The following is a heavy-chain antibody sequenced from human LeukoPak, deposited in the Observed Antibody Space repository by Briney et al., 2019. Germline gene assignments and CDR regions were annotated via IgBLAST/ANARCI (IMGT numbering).Heavy chain of an antibody. CDR2: INHSGST. D-gene: IGHD6-19*01. CDR3: ARGYSSGWYPRWFDP. J-gene: IGHJ5*02. Sequence: SETLSLTCTVSGGSISSYYWSWIRQPPGKGLEWIGEINHSGSTNYNPSLKSRVTISVDTSKNQFSLKLSSVTAADTAVYYCARGYSSGWYPRWFDPWGQGTLVTVSS. CDR1: GGSISSYY. V-gene: IGHV4-34*01.